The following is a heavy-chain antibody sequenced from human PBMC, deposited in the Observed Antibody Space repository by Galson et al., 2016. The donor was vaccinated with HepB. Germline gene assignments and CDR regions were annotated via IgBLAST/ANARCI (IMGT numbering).Heavy chain of an antibody. V-gene: IGHV3-74*01. D-gene: IGHD1-7*01. Sequence: SLRLSCAASGFTFSTFWMHWVRQAPGKGLVWVSRIGSDGSTITYADSAKGRFTISRDNAENSLYLQMDSLRAEDTALYYCVRYNWNFAFDIWGQGTMVTVTS. CDR3: VRYNWNFAFDI. CDR1: GFTFSTFW. CDR2: IGSDGSTI. J-gene: IGHJ3*02.